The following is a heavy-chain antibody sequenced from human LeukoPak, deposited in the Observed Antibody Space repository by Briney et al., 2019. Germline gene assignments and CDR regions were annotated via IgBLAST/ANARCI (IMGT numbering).Heavy chain of an antibody. CDR3: AREMVRGDDV. CDR2: IYTSGST. J-gene: IGHJ6*04. Sequence: SQTLSLTCTVSGGSISSGSYYWSWIRQPAGKGLEWIGRIYTSGSTNYNPSLKSRVTISVDTSKNQFSLKLSSVTAADTAVYYCAREMVRGDDVWGKGTTVTVSS. V-gene: IGHV4-61*02. D-gene: IGHD3-10*01. CDR1: GGSISSGSYY.